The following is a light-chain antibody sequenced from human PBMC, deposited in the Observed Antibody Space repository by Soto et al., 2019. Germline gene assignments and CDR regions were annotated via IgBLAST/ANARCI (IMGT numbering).Light chain of an antibody. CDR1: SSNIGSYT. J-gene: IGLJ2*01. V-gene: IGLV1-44*01. Sequence: QSVLTQPPSASGTPGQRVTISCSGSSSNIGSYTVNWYQDLPGVAPKVLIYTNNRRPSGVPDRFSGSKSGTSASLAISGLQSEDEADYYCAAWDDSLNGVVFGGGTKLTVL. CDR2: TNN. CDR3: AAWDDSLNGVV.